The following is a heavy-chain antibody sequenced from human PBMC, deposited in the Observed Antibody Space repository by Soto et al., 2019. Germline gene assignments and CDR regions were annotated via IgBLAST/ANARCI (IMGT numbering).Heavy chain of an antibody. CDR2: IIPILGIA. J-gene: IGHJ6*03. V-gene: IGHV1-69*02. D-gene: IGHD2-2*01. Sequence: QVQLVQSGAEVKKPGSSVKVSYKASGGTFSSYTISWVRQAPGQGLEWMGRIIPILGIANYAQKFQGRVTITADKSTSTAYMELSSLRSEDTAVYYCARMGGYCSSTSCYHPRNYYYYYMDVWGKGTTVTVSS. CDR3: ARMGGYCSSTSCYHPRNYYYYYMDV. CDR1: GGTFSSYT.